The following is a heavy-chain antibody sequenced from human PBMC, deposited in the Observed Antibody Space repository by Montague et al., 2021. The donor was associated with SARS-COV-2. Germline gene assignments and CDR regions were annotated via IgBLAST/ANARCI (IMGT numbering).Heavy chain of an antibody. Sequence: SETLSLTCAVHGTSFSGYYWNWIRQPPGKGLEWIGEINHGGSTKYSPSLKSRLTISADTSNNHFSLKLTSVAAADTAVYYCARLRDGVVPSAILGVVPYYYYYYMDVWGRGTTVTGSS. CDR3: ARLRDGVVPSAILGVVPYYYYYYMDV. V-gene: IGHV4-34*01. CDR2: INHGGST. D-gene: IGHD2-2*02. CDR1: GTSFSGYY. J-gene: IGHJ6*03.